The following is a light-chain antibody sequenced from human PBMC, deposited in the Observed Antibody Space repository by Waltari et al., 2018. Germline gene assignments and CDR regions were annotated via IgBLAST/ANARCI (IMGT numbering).Light chain of an antibody. CDR2: YAS. CDR1: KSIGRS. J-gene: IGKJ5*01. Sequence: IVLSQSRAFHSDTPQVKVTLTRRASKSIGRSLHWYQRKPGQSPNLLIKYASQSMSGVPSRFSGSGSGTDFTLTITSLEAEDAATYFCQQSSKLPITFGQGTRLEI. CDR3: QQSSKLPIT. V-gene: IGKV6-21*02.